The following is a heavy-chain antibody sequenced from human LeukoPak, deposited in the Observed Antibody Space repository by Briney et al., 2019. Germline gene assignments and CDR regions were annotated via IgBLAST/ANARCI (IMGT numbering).Heavy chain of an antibody. J-gene: IGHJ4*02. Sequence: AGGSLRLSCAASGFTFSSYSMNWVRQAPGKGLEWVSSISSSSSYIYYADSVKGRFTISRDNAKNSLYLQMNSLRAEDTAVYYCARAGPNYYDSSGLNWGQETLVTVS. CDR3: ARAGPNYYDSSGLN. CDR1: GFTFSSYS. D-gene: IGHD3-22*01. V-gene: IGHV3-21*01. CDR2: ISSSSSYI.